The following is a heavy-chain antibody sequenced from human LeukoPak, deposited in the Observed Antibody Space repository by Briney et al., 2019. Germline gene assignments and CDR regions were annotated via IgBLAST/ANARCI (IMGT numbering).Heavy chain of an antibody. CDR2: ISSSSSYI. Sequence: PGGSLRLSCAASGFTFSSYSMNWVRQAPGKGLEWVSSISSSSSYIYYADSVKGRFTISRDNAKNSLYPQMNSLRAEDTAVYYCARDSSSGFDYWGQGTLVTVSS. V-gene: IGHV3-21*01. D-gene: IGHD6-6*01. J-gene: IGHJ4*02. CDR1: GFTFSSYS. CDR3: ARDSSSGFDY.